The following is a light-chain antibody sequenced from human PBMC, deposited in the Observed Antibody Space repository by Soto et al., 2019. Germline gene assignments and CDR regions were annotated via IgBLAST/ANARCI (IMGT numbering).Light chain of an antibody. CDR1: QSVRSN. J-gene: IGKJ1*01. Sequence: ETEITQSPGTLSVSPGERATLSCMASQSVRSNLAWYQQKPGQAPRLLIYGASTRATGIPARFSGSGSGTEFTLTISSLQSEDFAVYYCQQYNNWPRTFGQGTKVDIK. CDR3: QQYNNWPRT. CDR2: GAS. V-gene: IGKV3-15*01.